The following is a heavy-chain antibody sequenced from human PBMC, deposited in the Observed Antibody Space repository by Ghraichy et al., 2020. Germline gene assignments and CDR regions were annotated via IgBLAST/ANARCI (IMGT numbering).Heavy chain of an antibody. D-gene: IGHD3-10*01. CDR1: GFTFSDHY. Sequence: GGSLRLSCAASGFTFSDHYMDWVRQAPGKGLEWVGRTRNKANSYTTEYAASVKGRFTISRDDSKNSLYLQMNSLKTEDTAVYYCARGSPTWPEDLLDYWGQGTLVTVSS. V-gene: IGHV3-72*01. J-gene: IGHJ4*02. CDR2: TRNKANSYTT. CDR3: ARGSPTWPEDLLDY.